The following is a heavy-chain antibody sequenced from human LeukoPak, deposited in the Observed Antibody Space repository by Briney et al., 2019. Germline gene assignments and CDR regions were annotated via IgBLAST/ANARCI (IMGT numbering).Heavy chain of an antibody. CDR2: IYYTGST. J-gene: IGHJ3*02. CDR1: GGSFSTFY. D-gene: IGHD3-10*01. CDR3: ARGPLGDLFSDAFDI. V-gene: IGHV4-59*01. Sequence: SETLSLTCTVSGGSFSTFYWSWIRQPPGKGLEWIGYIYYTGSTNYNPSLKSRVTISVDTSKNQFSLKLSSVIAADTAVYYCARGPLGDLFSDAFDIWGQGTMVTVSS.